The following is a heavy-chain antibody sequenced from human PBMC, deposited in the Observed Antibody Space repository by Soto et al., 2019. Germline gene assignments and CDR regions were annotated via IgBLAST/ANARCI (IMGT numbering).Heavy chain of an antibody. V-gene: IGHV1-2*04. CDR1: RGNFRSSA. D-gene: IGHD3-3*01. J-gene: IGHJ6*02. CDR3: ARDRSGPTTLGTICGVITYGMDV. Sequence: ASVHASATTSRGNFRSSAVPWERQSPAHGLQWIGWINPNSGSTNYAQKFQGWVTMTRDTSISTAYMELSRLRSDDTAVYYCARDRSGPTTLGTICGVITYGMDVWGRGTTVTVS. CDR2: INPNSGST.